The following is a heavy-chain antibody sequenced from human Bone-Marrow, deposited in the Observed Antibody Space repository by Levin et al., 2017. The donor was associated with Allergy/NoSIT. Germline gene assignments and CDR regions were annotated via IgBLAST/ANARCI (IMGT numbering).Heavy chain of an antibody. CDR1: GFTFSSYS. CDR3: ARGPAVYGGSGFDY. J-gene: IGHJ4*02. Sequence: LSLTCAASGFTFSSYSMNWVRQAPGKGLEWVSYISSSSSTIYYADSVKGRFTISRDNAKNSLYLQMNSLRAEDTAVYYCARGPAVYGGSGFDYWGQGTLVTVSS. V-gene: IGHV3-48*01. CDR2: ISSSSSTI. D-gene: IGHD4/OR15-4a*01.